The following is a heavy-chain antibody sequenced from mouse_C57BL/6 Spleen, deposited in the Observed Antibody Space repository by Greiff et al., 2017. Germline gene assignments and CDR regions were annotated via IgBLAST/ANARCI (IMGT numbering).Heavy chain of an antibody. CDR1: GYTFTDYE. CDR3: TRWKTAQATSWFAY. J-gene: IGHJ3*01. D-gene: IGHD3-2*02. CDR2: IDPETGGT. Sequence: QVQLQQSGAELVRPGASVTLSCKASGYTFTDYEMHWVKQTPVHGLEWIGAIDPETGGTAYNQKFKGKAILTADKSSSTAYMELRSLTSEDSAVYYCTRWKTAQATSWFAYWGQGTLVTVSA. V-gene: IGHV1-15*01.